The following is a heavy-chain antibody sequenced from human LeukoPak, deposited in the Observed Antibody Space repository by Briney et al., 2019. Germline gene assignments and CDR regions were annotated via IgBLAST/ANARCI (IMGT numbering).Heavy chain of an antibody. J-gene: IGHJ5*02. V-gene: IGHV3-23*01. CDR2: ISGSGGST. CDR3: AKADEIESARFDP. CDR1: GFTFSSYG. Sequence: GGSLRLSCAASGFTFSSYGMHWVRQAPGKGLEWVSAISGSGGSTYYADSVKGRFTISRDNSKNTLYLQMNSLRAEDTAVYYCAKADEIESARFDPWGQGTLVTVSS.